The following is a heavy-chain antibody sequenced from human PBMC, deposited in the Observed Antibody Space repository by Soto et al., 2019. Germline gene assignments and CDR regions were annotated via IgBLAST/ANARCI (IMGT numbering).Heavy chain of an antibody. V-gene: IGHV1-46*01. CDR3: ARVGYSSSSGSSGMDV. Sequence: QVQLVQSGAEVKKPGASVKVSCKASGYSFTNYYIHWVRQAPGQGLEWMGIINPSGGSTSYAQKSQGRATMTRDTSTSTVYMELSSLRSEDTAVYYCARVGYSSSSGSSGMDVWGQGTTVTVSS. CDR1: GYSFTNYY. CDR2: INPSGGST. D-gene: IGHD6-6*01. J-gene: IGHJ6*02.